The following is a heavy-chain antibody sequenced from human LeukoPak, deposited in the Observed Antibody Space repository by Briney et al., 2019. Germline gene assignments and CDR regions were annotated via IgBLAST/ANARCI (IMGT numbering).Heavy chain of an antibody. Sequence: PGGSLRLSCTASGFTFGDYTMNWVRQAPGQGLEWVGFIRSKASGGTTEYAASVKGRLTMSRDDSKSIAYLQMNSLKTEDTAVYYCTREGNLLEDNLFDYGGQGTLVTVSS. D-gene: IGHD3-3*01. J-gene: IGHJ4*02. CDR2: IRSKASGGTT. V-gene: IGHV3-49*04. CDR3: TREGNLLEDNLFDY. CDR1: GFTFGDYT.